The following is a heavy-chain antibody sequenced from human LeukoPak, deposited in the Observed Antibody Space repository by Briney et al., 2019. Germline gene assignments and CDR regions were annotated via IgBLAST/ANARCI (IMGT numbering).Heavy chain of an antibody. J-gene: IGHJ4*02. D-gene: IGHD3-3*01. CDR2: IHTSGST. CDR1: GGSISSGRYY. V-gene: IGHV4-61*02. CDR3: ARDSGFSEWGGNFFDS. Sequence: PSETLSLTCTVSGGSISSGRYYWSWIRQPAGKGLEWIGRIHTSGSTNYSPSLKSRVTISGDTSKNQLALKMSSVTAADTAVYYCARDSGFSEWGGNFFDSWGQGNLVTVSS.